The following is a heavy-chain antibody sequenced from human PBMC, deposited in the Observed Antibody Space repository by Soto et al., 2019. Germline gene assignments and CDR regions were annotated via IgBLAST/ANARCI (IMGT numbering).Heavy chain of an antibody. Sequence: QVQLVQSGAEMKKPGASVKVSCKASGYTFTGYYMHWVRQAPEQGLEWMGWINPNSGGTNYAQKFQGWVTMTRDTSISTAYMELSRLRSDDTAVYYCARYNWNDDLDAFDIWGQGTMVTVSS. CDR2: INPNSGGT. D-gene: IGHD1-1*01. V-gene: IGHV1-2*04. CDR1: GYTFTGYY. J-gene: IGHJ3*02. CDR3: ARYNWNDDLDAFDI.